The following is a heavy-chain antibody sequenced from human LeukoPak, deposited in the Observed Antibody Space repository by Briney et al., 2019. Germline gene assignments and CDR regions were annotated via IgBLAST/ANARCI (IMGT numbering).Heavy chain of an antibody. J-gene: IGHJ4*02. V-gene: IGHV4-59*08. CDR3: ASTKILGELSLYDY. Sequence: PSETLSLTCTVSGVSISSYYWSWLRQPPGKGLEWVGYIYYSGSTNYNPSLKSRVTISVDTSKNQFSLKLSSVTAADTAVYYCASTKILGELSLYDYWGQGTLVTVSS. CDR2: IYYSGST. CDR1: GVSISSYY. D-gene: IGHD3-16*02.